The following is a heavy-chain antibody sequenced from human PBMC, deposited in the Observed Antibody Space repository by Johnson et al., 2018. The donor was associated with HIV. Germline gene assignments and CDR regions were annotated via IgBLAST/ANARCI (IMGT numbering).Heavy chain of an antibody. J-gene: IGHJ3*02. CDR3: ARATWSDDAFDI. CDR2: INWNGGST. V-gene: IGHV3-20*04. D-gene: IGHD2-8*01. Sequence: VQLVESGGGRVEPGGSLRLSCAASGFTFDDYGMSWVRQAPGKGLEWVSGINWNGGSTGYADSVKGRFTISRDNARNSLYLQMNSLRAEDTALYYCARATWSDDAFDIWGQGTMVTVSS. CDR1: GFTFDDYG.